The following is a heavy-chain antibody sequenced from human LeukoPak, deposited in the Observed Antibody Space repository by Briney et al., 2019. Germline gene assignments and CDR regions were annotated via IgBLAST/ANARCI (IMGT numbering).Heavy chain of an antibody. V-gene: IGHV4-34*01. CDR2: INHSGDT. D-gene: IGHD6-13*01. CDR1: GGSFSGYY. J-gene: IGHJ5*02. CDR3: ATTPGDIAAAGNWFDP. Sequence: SETLSLTCAIYGGSFSGYYWSWIRQTPGKGLEWIGQINHSGDTNYNPSLKSRVTISVDTSKNQFSLKLSSVTAADTAVYYCATTPGDIAAAGNWFDPWGQGTLVTVSS.